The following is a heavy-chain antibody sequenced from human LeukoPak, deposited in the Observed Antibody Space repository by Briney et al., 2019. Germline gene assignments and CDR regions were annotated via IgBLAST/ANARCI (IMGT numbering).Heavy chain of an antibody. CDR3: ARGLSPRINMVRGVRPPFRGVFDY. D-gene: IGHD3-10*01. J-gene: IGHJ4*02. Sequence: SETLSLTCAVYGGSFSGYYWSWIRQPPGKGLEWIGEINHSGSTNYNPSLKSRVTISVDTSKNQFSLKLSSVTAADTAVYYCARGLSPRINMVRGVRPPFRGVFDYWGQGTLVAVSS. CDR2: INHSGST. CDR1: GGSFSGYY. V-gene: IGHV4-34*01.